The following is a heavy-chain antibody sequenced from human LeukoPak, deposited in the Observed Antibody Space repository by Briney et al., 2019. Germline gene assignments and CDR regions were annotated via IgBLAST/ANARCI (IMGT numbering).Heavy chain of an antibody. J-gene: IGHJ4*02. V-gene: IGHV1-24*01. D-gene: IGHD2-2*01. CDR1: GYTLTELS. Sequence: ASVKVSCKVSGYTLTELSMQWVRQAPGKGLEWMGGFDPEDGETIYAQKFQGRVTMTEDTSTDTAYMELSSLRSEDTAVYYCATGPPSQYCSSTSCYYNYFDYWGQGTLVTVSS. CDR3: ATGPPSQYCSSTSCYYNYFDY. CDR2: FDPEDGET.